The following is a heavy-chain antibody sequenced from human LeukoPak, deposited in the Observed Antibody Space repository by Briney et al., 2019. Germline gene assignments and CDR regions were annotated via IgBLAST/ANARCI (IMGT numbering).Heavy chain of an antibody. CDR2: INHSGST. CDR1: GGSFSGYY. Sequence: PSETLSLTCAVYGGSFSGYYWSWIRQPPGKGLEWIGEINHSGSTNHNPSLKSRVTISVDTSKNQFSLKLSSVTAADTAVYYCAREYGSGSYYIGYYYYYGMDVWGKGTTVTVSS. J-gene: IGHJ6*04. V-gene: IGHV4-34*01. CDR3: AREYGSGSYYIGYYYYYGMDV. D-gene: IGHD3-10*01.